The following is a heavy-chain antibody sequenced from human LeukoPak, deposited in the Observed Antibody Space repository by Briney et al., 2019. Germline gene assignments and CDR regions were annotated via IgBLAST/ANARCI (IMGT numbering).Heavy chain of an antibody. D-gene: IGHD5-18*01. CDR1: GYSISGYY. J-gene: IGHJ4*02. Sequence: PSETLSLTCTVSGYSISGYYWSWIRQPPGTGLEWIGHISYIGTTNYNPSLKSRVTISVDTSKNQFSLKLSAVTAAQTAVYYCARALYSYDLHPANDFHYWGQGTLVTVSS. CDR3: ARALYSYDLHPANDFHY. CDR2: ISYIGTT. V-gene: IGHV4-59*01.